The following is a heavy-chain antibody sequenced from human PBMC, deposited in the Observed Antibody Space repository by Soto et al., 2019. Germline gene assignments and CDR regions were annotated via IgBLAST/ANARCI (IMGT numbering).Heavy chain of an antibody. CDR3: ASGGTTVNRRFDF. CDR1: GGTSSSSA. D-gene: IGHD4-4*01. CDR2: IIPILDTT. V-gene: IGHV1-69*01. Sequence: QVQVVQSGAEVKTPGSSVRVSCKASGGTSSSSAITWMRQAPGQGLEWMGGIIPILDTTDYAQKFQGRVTFTADESTSTVYMELSSLTSEDTAVYYCASGGTTVNRRFDFWGQGTLVTVSS. J-gene: IGHJ4*02.